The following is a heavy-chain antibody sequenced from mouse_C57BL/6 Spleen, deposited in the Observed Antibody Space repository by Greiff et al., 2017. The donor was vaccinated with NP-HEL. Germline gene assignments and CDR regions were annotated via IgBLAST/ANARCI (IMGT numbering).Heavy chain of an antibody. J-gene: IGHJ2*01. CDR2: IYPGDGDT. CDR1: GYAFSSSW. D-gene: IGHD4-1*01. V-gene: IGHV1-82*01. CDR3: ARPAGTFYFDY. Sequence: VHLVESGPELVKPGASVKISCKASGYAFSSSWMNWVKQRPGKGLEWIGRIYPGDGDTNYNGKFKGKATLTADKSSSTAYMQLSSLTSEDSAVYFCARPAGTFYFDYWGQGTTLTVSS.